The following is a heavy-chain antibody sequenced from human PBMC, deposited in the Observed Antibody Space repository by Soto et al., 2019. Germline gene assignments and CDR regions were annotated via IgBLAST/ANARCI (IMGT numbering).Heavy chain of an antibody. V-gene: IGHV4-34*01. CDR1: GGSFSGYY. CDR2: INHSGST. CDR3: ARGGVVPAAMYYYYYYMDV. J-gene: IGHJ6*03. D-gene: IGHD2-2*01. Sequence: SETLSLTCAVYGGSFSGYYWSWIRQPPGKGLEWIGEINHSGSTNYNPSLKSRVTISVDTSKNQFSLKLSSVTAADTAVYYCARGGVVPAAMYYYYYYMDVWGKGTTVTVSS.